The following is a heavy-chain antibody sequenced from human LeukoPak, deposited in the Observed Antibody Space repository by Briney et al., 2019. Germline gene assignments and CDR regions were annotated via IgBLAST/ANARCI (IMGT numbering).Heavy chain of an antibody. D-gene: IGHD2-8*01. CDR3: ARDDPSKLPNFMGDAFDI. V-gene: IGHV1-18*01. CDR1: GYTFTSYG. CDR2: ISAYNGNT. Sequence: ASVKVSCKASGYTFTSYGISWVRQAPGQGLEWMGWISAYNGNTNYAQKLQGRVTMTTDTSTSTAYMELRSLRSDDTAVYYCARDDPSKLPNFMGDAFDIWGQGTMVTVSS. J-gene: IGHJ3*02.